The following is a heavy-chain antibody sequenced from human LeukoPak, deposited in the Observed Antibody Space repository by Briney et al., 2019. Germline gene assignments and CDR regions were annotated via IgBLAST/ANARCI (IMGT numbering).Heavy chain of an antibody. D-gene: IGHD5-18*01. CDR1: GVSIQSYW. Sequence: PSETLSLTCDVSGVSIQSYWWSWVRKPAGKGLEWIGRIYTTGRTNYSPSFQSRVTMSIDVSSNQFSLTLRSVTAADTAVYYCARSGYTLSAYHSDFWGQGAPVTVSS. CDR3: ARSGYTLSAYHSDF. J-gene: IGHJ4*02. CDR2: IYTTGRT. V-gene: IGHV4-4*07.